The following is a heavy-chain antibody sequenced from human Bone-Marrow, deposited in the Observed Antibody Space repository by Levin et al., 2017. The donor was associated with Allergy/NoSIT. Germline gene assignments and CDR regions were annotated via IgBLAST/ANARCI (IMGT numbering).Heavy chain of an antibody. J-gene: IGHJ6*02. V-gene: IGHV1-2*02. CDR2: INPNSGGT. Sequence: GGSLRLSCKASGYTFTGYYMYWVRQAPGQGLELMGWINPNSGGTNYAQKFQGRVTMTRDTSISTVYMELRRLRSDDTAVYYCARDQRRALRYFGLDVWGQGTTVTVSS. CDR3: ARDQRRALRYFGLDV. CDR1: GYTFTGYY.